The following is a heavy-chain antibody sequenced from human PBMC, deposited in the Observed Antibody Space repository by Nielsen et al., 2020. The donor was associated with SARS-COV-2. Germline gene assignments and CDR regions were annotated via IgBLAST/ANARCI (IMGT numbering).Heavy chain of an antibody. CDR1: GGSISGFY. D-gene: IGHD5-18*01. CDR2: IYHSGST. V-gene: IGHV4-59*13. Sequence: SETLSLTCTVSGGSISGFYWSWIRQPPGKGLEWIGYIYHSGSTNNNPSLKSRVTISVDTSKNQFSLKLNSVTAADTAVYYCARADATAPYYYYGMDVWGQGTTVTASS. CDR3: ARADATAPYYYYGMDV. J-gene: IGHJ6*02.